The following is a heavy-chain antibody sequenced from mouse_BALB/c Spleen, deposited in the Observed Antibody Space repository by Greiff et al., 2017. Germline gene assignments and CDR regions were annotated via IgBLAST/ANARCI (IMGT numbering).Heavy chain of an antibody. V-gene: IGHV2-9*02. CDR3: ARDHDYDGYYAMDY. D-gene: IGHD2-4*01. CDR2: IWAGGST. Sequence: QVQLQQSGPGLVAPSQSLSITCTVSGFSLTSYGVHWVRQPPGKGLEWLGVIWAGGSTNYNSALMSRLSISKDNSKSQVFLKMNSLQTDDTAMYYCARDHDYDGYYAMDYWGQGTSVTVSS. J-gene: IGHJ4*01. CDR1: GFSLTSYG.